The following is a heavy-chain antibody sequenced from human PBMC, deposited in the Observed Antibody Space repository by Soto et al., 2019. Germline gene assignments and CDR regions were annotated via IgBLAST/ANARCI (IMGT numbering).Heavy chain of an antibody. J-gene: IGHJ5*02. CDR2: IFSSDEK. CDR1: GFSLSNAGMG. Sequence: SGPTLVNPTETLTLTCTVSGFSLSNAGMGVSWIRQPPGKALEWLAHIFSSDEKSYRTSLETRLTVSKDTSKSQVVLTMTNMDPLDTATYYCARAVDRAISDIWFNPWGQGTQVTVSS. D-gene: IGHD5-18*01. V-gene: IGHV2-26*01. CDR3: ARAVDRAISDIWFNP.